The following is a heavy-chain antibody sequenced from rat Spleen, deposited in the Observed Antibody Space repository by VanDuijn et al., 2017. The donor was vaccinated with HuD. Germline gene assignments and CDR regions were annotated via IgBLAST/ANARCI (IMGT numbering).Heavy chain of an antibody. D-gene: IGHD4-4*01. Sequence: QVQLQQSGTELAKPGSSVKISCKTSGYTFTNYYMSWIKQTTGQGLEYIGYINTGSGGTNYNEKFKGKATLTVDKSSSTAFMQLSSLTPDDSAVYYCAREGVIPFDYWGLGVMVTVSS. J-gene: IGHJ2*01. CDR3: AREGVIPFDY. CDR2: INTGSGGT. V-gene: IGHV1-43*01. CDR1: GYTFTNYY.